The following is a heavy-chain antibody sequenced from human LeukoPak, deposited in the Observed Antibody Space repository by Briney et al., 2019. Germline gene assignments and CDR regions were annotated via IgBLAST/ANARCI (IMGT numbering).Heavy chain of an antibody. CDR3: AKSPYIASHIDFDY. D-gene: IGHD3-16*01. Sequence: GGLRLSCAASGFTFSSYAMSWVRQAPGKGLEWVSTVSGSGDSTWYADSVKGRFTISRDNSKSTPYLQMNSLRAEDTAVYYCAKSPYIASHIDFDYWGQGTLVTVSS. CDR2: VSGSGDST. CDR1: GFTFSSYA. J-gene: IGHJ4*02. V-gene: IGHV3-23*01.